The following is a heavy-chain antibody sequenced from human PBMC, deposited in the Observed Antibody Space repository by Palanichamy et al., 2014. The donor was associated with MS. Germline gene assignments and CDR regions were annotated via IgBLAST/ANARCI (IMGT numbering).Heavy chain of an antibody. V-gene: IGHV3-48*02. D-gene: IGHD2-2*01. CDR1: GFTFSPYS. CDR2: ISGSSTTV. Sequence: EVQLVESGGGLVQPGGSLRLSCAASGFTFSPYSMNWVRQAPGKGLEWVSYISGSSTTVLYADSVKGRFTISRDNGKNSLYLQMNSLRDEDTAVYYCARPTPPRPADMRWHFDLWGRGTLVTVSS. J-gene: IGHJ2*01. CDR3: ARPTPPRPADMRWHFDL.